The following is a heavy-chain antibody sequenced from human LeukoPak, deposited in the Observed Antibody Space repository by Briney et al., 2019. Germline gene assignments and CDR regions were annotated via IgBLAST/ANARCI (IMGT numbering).Heavy chain of an antibody. D-gene: IGHD6-19*01. CDR3: AAGYSSGGGYYFDY. V-gene: IGHV3-30*04. J-gene: IGHJ4*02. CDR2: ISYDGNNK. CDR1: GFTFSSYA. Sequence: GRSLRLSCAASGFTFSSYAMHWVRQAPGKGLEWVVVISYDGNNKYYADSVKGRFTISRDNSKNTLYLQMNSLRAEDTAVYYCAAGYSSGGGYYFDYWGQGTLVTVSS.